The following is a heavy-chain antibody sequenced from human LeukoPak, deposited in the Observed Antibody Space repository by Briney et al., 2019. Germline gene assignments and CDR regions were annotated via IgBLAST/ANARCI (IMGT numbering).Heavy chain of an antibody. CDR3: AREPHSYYDFWSGFTNRGAYFDY. Sequence: PGGSLRLSCAASGFTFSSYGMHWVRQAPGKGLEWVSVIWYDGCNKYYADSVKGRFTISRDNSKNTLYLQMNSLRAEDTAVYYCAREPHSYYDFWSGFTNRGAYFDYWGQGTLVTVSS. V-gene: IGHV3-33*01. D-gene: IGHD3-3*01. CDR1: GFTFSSYG. J-gene: IGHJ4*02. CDR2: IWYDGCNK.